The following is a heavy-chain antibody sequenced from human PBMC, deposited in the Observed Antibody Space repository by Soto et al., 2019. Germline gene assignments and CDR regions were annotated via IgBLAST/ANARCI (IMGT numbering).Heavy chain of an antibody. D-gene: IGHD6-13*01. Sequence: GGSLRLSCAASGFTFSSYAMSWVRQAPGKGLEWVSAISGSGGSTYYADSVKGRFTISRDNSKNTLYLQMNSLRAEDTAVYYCAKDRWGQQLLPYYFDYWGQGTLVTVSS. CDR3: AKDRWGQQLLPYYFDY. CDR1: GFTFSSYA. V-gene: IGHV3-23*01. J-gene: IGHJ4*02. CDR2: ISGSGGST.